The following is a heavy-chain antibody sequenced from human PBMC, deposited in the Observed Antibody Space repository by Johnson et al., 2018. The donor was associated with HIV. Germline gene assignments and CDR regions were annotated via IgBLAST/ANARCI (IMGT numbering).Heavy chain of an antibody. CDR3: ARTVEMATSTGFSDAFDI. J-gene: IGHJ3*02. CDR2: IRYDESNK. Sequence: QMLLVESGGGVVQPGGSLRLSCAASGFTFSSYGIHWVRQAPGKGLEWVAFIRYDESNKYYADSVKGRFTISRDNSKNSLYLQMNSLRLEDTALYYCARTVEMATSTGFSDAFDIWGQGTTVIVSS. CDR1: GFTFSSYG. D-gene: IGHD5-24*01. V-gene: IGHV3-30*02.